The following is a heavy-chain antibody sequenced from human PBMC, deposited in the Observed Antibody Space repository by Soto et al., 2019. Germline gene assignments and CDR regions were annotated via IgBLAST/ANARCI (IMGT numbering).Heavy chain of an antibody. V-gene: IGHV3-30*18. J-gene: IGHJ4*02. CDR1: GFTFSSYG. Sequence: GGSLRLSCAASGFTFSSYGMHWVRQAPGKGLEWVAAISYDGSNKYYVDSVKGRFTISRDNSKHTLDLQMNSLRTEDTAMYYCAKDAHPRDGHRSVAAYWGQGTLVPGSS. D-gene: IGHD2-15*01. CDR3: AKDAHPRDGHRSVAAY. CDR2: ISYDGSNK.